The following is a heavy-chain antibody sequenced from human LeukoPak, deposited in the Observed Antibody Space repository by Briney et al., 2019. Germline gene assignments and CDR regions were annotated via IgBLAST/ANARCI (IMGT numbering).Heavy chain of an antibody. Sequence: PSETLSLTCTVSGGSISSSSYYWGWIRQPPGKGREWIGSIYYSGSTYYPPSLKSRVTMSVDTSKNQFSLKLSSVTAADTAVYYCARLAMQQPFDYWGQGTLVTVSS. CDR1: GGSISSSSYY. D-gene: IGHD2-2*01. CDR2: IYYSGST. J-gene: IGHJ4*02. CDR3: ARLAMQQPFDY. V-gene: IGHV4-39*01.